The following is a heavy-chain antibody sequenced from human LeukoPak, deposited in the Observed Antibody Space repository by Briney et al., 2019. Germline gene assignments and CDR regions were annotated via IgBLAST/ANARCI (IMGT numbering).Heavy chain of an antibody. D-gene: IGHD3-9*01. Sequence: GESLKITCKGSGYSFTSYWIGWVRQMPGKGLEWMGIIYPGDSDTRYSPSFQGQVTISADKSISTAYLQWSSLKASDTAMYYCARQGGLSKYDILNWFDPWGQATLVTVSS. J-gene: IGHJ5*02. CDR3: ARQGGLSKYDILNWFDP. V-gene: IGHV5-51*01. CDR2: IYPGDSDT. CDR1: GYSFTSYW.